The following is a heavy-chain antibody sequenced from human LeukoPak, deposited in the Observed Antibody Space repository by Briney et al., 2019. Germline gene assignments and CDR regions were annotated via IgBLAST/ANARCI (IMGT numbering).Heavy chain of an antibody. V-gene: IGHV3-48*03. D-gene: IGHD6-13*01. CDR1: GFTFSSYE. J-gene: IGHJ6*03. CDR3: ARAAAGMIFYYYMDV. Sequence: SGGSLRLSCAASGFTFSSYEMNWVRQAPGKGLEWVSYISSGGSTIYYADSVKGRFTISRDNAKNSLYLQMNSLRAEDTAAYYCARAAAGMIFYYYMDVWGKGTTVTISS. CDR2: ISSGGSTI.